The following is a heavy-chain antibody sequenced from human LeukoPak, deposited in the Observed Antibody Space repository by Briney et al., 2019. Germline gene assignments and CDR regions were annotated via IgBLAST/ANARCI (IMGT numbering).Heavy chain of an antibody. CDR2: IIPIFGTA. Sequence: SVKVSCKASGYTFTSYAMHWVRQAPGQRPEWMGGIIPIFGTANYAQKFQGRVTITADESTSTAYMELSSLRSEYTAVYYCARDPGYSSSWYGLYYFDYWGQGTLVTVSS. J-gene: IGHJ4*02. CDR1: GYTFTSYA. D-gene: IGHD6-13*01. V-gene: IGHV1-69*13. CDR3: ARDPGYSSSWYGLYYFDY.